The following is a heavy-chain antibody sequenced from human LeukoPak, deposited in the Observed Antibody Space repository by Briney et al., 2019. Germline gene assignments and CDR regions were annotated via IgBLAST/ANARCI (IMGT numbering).Heavy chain of an antibody. Sequence: SETLSLTCTVPGGSISGYYWNWLRQSPGKGLEWIAQIHSSGSTDYNPSLKSRLTISIDTSKNQLSLKLSSVTAADTAVYYCARVFGDTDYWGQGTLVTVSS. V-gene: IGHV4-59*01. CDR3: ARVFGDTDY. D-gene: IGHD3-3*01. CDR2: IHSSGST. J-gene: IGHJ4*02. CDR1: GGSISGYY.